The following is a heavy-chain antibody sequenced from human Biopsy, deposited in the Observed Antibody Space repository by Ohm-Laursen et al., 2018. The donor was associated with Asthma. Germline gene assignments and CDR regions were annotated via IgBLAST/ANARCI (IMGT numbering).Heavy chain of an antibody. CDR1: GVSIRGYY. CDR2: IHYSGST. D-gene: IGHD2-15*01. CDR3: AGFCSGGNCPDH. Sequence: SETLSLTCTVSGVSIRGYYWTWIRQPPGKGLERIGNIHYSGSTYSNPSLKSRVTISVDTSKKQISLRLSSVIAADTAVYYCAGFCSGGNCPDHWGQGTLVTVSS. V-gene: IGHV4-59*01. J-gene: IGHJ4*02.